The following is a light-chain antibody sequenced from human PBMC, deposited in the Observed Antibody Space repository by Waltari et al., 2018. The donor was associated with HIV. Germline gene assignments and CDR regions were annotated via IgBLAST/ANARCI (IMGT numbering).Light chain of an antibody. V-gene: IGLV1-40*01. Sequence: QSTLTQPPSISGAPGQRITISCAGDMSTLGAGSAFHWYQQFPGTAPRLLIYHNNNRPSGVPGRVSGSKAGSSASLAITGLQTEDEADYYCQSYDGSLSGLLVFGGGTKLTVL. J-gene: IGLJ2*01. CDR3: QSYDGSLSGLLV. CDR2: HNN. CDR1: MSTLGAGSA.